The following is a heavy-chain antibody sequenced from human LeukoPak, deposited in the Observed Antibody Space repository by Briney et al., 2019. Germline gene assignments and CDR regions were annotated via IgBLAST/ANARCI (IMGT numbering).Heavy chain of an antibody. Sequence: GGSLRLSCAASGFTFSSYAMSWVRQAPGKGLEWVSAISGSGGSTYYADSVKGRFTISRDNSKNTLYLQMNSLRAEDTAVYYCAKDLGGYSYPIFDHFDYWGQGTLVTVSS. CDR1: GFTFSSYA. CDR3: AKDLGGYSYPIFDHFDY. J-gene: IGHJ4*02. V-gene: IGHV3-23*01. D-gene: IGHD5-18*01. CDR2: ISGSGGST.